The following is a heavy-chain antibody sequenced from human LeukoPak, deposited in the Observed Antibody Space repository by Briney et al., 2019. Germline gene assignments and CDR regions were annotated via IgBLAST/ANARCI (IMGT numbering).Heavy chain of an antibody. D-gene: IGHD3/OR15-3a*01. V-gene: IGHV3-66*03. CDR2: IRDSGEA. J-gene: IGHJ5*02. CDR1: GFRVSDYY. CDR3: ARDRAALQDWVEFDP. Sequence: TGGSLRLSCAVSGFRVSDYYMSWVRQAPGKGLEWVGLIRDSGEAFYADFVRGRFAISSDESENTLYLQMTSLRVEDTAVYFCARDRAALQDWVEFDPWGQGTPVIVSS.